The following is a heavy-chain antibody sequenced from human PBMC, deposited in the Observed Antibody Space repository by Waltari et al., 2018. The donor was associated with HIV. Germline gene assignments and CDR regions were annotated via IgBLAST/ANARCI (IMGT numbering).Heavy chain of an antibody. CDR3: ARVKAYYYDNSGFYFFDY. J-gene: IGHJ4*02. CDR1: GASISDHY. Sequence: QVHLQESGPGLVKPSETLSLTCSVSGASISDHYWSWIRQTPGKGLEWIGNVHYTGTTKYNPSLMSRVAISVDTSQAQFPLRLNSVTAADTAVYYCARVKAYYYDNSGFYFFDYWGRGSLVTVSS. V-gene: IGHV4-59*11. D-gene: IGHD3-22*01. CDR2: VHYTGTT.